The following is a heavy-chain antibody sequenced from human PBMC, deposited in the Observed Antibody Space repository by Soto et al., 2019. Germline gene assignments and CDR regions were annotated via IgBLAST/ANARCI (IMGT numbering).Heavy chain of an antibody. D-gene: IGHD6-13*01. CDR1: GVSIISYY. CDR2: ISYSGSA. J-gene: IGHJ4*02. CDR3: VRDCYASSCFDY. V-gene: IGHV4-59*01. Sequence: PSETLSLTCTFSGVSIISYYWSLIRQPPGKGLEWIGYISYSGSANYNPSLKSRVTISVDTSKNQFSLKVGSVTAADTAVYYCVRDCYASSCFDYWGQGILVTVSS.